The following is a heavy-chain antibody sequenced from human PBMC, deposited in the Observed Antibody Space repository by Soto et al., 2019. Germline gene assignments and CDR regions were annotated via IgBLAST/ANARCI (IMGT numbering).Heavy chain of an antibody. D-gene: IGHD1-1*01. CDR2: TRYTSMLSY. J-gene: IGHJ5*02. Sequence: PSQPLSITFVISGDIVSSTSATWGWVRQSPSRGLEWLGRTRYTSMLSYEYAMSVQGRITITPDTSKNQFSLHLESVTPEDAAVYYCIRVDWNDAGSWGQGTLVTVSS. CDR1: GDIVSSTSAT. V-gene: IGHV6-1*01. CDR3: IRVDWNDAGS.